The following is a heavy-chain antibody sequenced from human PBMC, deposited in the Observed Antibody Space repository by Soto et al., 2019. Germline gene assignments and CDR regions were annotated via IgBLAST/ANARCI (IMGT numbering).Heavy chain of an antibody. J-gene: IGHJ4*02. Sequence: VALLESGGGLVQPGGSLRLSCEVSGVAFSFYSMSWVRQAPGKGLEWLAAIWYDGTQKYYADSVKGRFIISRDNSKKTLYLEMNSLRAEDTAVYYCARAGGTTVTGLWHFDSWGQGTLVTVSS. CDR3: ARAGGTTVTGLWHFDS. CDR1: GVAFSFYS. D-gene: IGHD4-17*01. V-gene: IGHV3-33*08. CDR2: IWYDGTQK.